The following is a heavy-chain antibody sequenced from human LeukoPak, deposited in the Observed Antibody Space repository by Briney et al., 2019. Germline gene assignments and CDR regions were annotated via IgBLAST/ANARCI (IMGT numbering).Heavy chain of an antibody. Sequence: SETLSLTCTVSGGSISSYCWSWIRQPPGKGLEWIGYIYYSGSTNYNPSLKSRVTISVDTSKNQFSLKLSSVTAADTAVYYCARDVRGGYYFDYWGQGTLVTVSS. CDR3: ARDVRGGYYFDY. J-gene: IGHJ4*02. CDR1: GGSISSYC. CDR2: IYYSGST. V-gene: IGHV4-59*01. D-gene: IGHD3-10*02.